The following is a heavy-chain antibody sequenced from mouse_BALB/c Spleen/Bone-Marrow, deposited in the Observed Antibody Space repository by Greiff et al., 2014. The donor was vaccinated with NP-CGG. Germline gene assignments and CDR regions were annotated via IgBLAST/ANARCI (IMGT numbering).Heavy chain of an antibody. Sequence: DVKLVESGGGLVQPGGSLKLSCAASGFTFSGYGMSWVRQTPDKGLELVATISGSGSNTYYSDSVKGRFTISGDNARNTLYLQMSSLKSEDTAMHYCARGRDWFDYWGQGTTLTVSS. CDR1: GFTFSGYG. V-gene: IGHV5-6-3*01. CDR2: ISGSGSNT. D-gene: IGHD3-3*01. CDR3: ARGRDWFDY. J-gene: IGHJ2*01.